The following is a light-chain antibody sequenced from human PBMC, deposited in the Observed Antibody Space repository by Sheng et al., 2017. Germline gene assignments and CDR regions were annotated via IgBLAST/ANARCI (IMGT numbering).Light chain of an antibody. CDR2: AAS. Sequence: DIQMTQSPSSLSASVGDRVTITCRASQSISSYLNWYQQKPGKAPELLIYAASSLQSGVPSRFSGSGSGTDFTLTISSLQHEDFATYYCQQSYSTPYTFGQGTKLEIK. CDR3: QQSYSTPYT. V-gene: IGKV1-39*01. CDR1: QSISSY. J-gene: IGKJ2*01.